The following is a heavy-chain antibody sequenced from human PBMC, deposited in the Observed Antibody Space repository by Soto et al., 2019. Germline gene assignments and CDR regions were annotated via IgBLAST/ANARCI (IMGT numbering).Heavy chain of an antibody. CDR2: ISAYNGNT. Sequence: ASVKVSCKASGYTVTSYGISWVRQAPGQGLEWMGWISAYNGNTNYAQKLQGRVTMTTDTSTSTAYMELRSLRSDDTAVYYCARARVGSWYLYGMDVWGQGTTVTVSS. CDR1: GYTVTSYG. J-gene: IGHJ6*02. D-gene: IGHD6-13*01. CDR3: ARARVGSWYLYGMDV. V-gene: IGHV1-18*01.